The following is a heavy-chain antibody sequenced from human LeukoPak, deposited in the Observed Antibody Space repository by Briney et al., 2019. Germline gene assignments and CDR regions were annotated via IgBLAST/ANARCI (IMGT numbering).Heavy chain of an antibody. Sequence: ASVKVSCKASGYTFTSYYMHWVRQAPGQGLEWMGIINPSGGSTSYAQKFQGRVTMTRDTSTSTVYMELSSLRSEDTAVYYCARQRLDSGIAVAGDPFDYWGQGTLVTVSS. CDR1: GYTFTSYY. V-gene: IGHV1-46*01. CDR3: ARQRLDSGIAVAGDPFDY. J-gene: IGHJ4*02. CDR2: INPSGGST. D-gene: IGHD6-19*01.